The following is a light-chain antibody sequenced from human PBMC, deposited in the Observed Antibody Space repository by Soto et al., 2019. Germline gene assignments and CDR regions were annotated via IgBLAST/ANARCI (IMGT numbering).Light chain of an antibody. CDR2: DVT. J-gene: IGLJ2*01. V-gene: IGLV2-8*01. CDR1: SSDVGAYNY. Sequence: QSVLTQPASVSGSPGQSVTISCTGTSSDVGAYNYVSWYQQHPGKAPKLMIYDVTTRPSGVPDRFSGSKSGNTASLTVSGLQAEDEADYFCSSYTGSDNLVFGGGTKLTVL. CDR3: SSYTGSDNLV.